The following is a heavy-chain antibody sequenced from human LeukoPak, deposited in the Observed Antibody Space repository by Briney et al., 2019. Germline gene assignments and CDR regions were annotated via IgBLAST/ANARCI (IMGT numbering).Heavy chain of an antibody. V-gene: IGHV4-34*01. CDR1: GGSFSGYF. CDR3: ARLPQGSSSWYDGGNWFDP. Sequence: SETLSLTCAVFGGSFSGYFWSWIRQPPGKGLEWIGEINESGSTNYNPSLKSRVTISVDTSKNQFSLKLSSVTAADTAVYYCARLPQGSSSWYDGGNWFDPWGQGTLVTVSS. J-gene: IGHJ5*02. D-gene: IGHD6-13*01. CDR2: INESGST.